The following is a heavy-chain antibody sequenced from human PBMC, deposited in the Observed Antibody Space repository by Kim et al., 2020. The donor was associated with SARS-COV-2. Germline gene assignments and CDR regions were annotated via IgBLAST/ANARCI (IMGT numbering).Heavy chain of an antibody. D-gene: IGHD5-18*01. V-gene: IGHV4-39*01. CDR1: GGSISSSSYY. J-gene: IGHJ6*02. CDR2: IYYSGST. CDR3: ARLQLARDYYYYGMDV. Sequence: SETLSRTCTVSGGSISSSSYYWGWIRQPPGKGLEWIGSIYYSGSTYYYPSLKSRVTISVDTSKNQFSLKLSSVTAADTAVYYCARLQLARDYYYYGMDVWGQGTTVTVSS.